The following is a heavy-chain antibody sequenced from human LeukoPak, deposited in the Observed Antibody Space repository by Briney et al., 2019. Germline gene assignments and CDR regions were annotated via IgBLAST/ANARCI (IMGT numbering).Heavy chain of an antibody. V-gene: IGHV4-4*07. CDR2: IYTSGST. J-gene: IGHJ4*02. D-gene: IGHD5-18*01. CDR1: GGSISSYY. Sequence: SETLSLTCTVSGGSISSYYWSWIRQPAGKGLEWIGRIYTSGSTNYNPSLKSRVTMSVDTAKNQLSLKLSSVTAADTAVYYCASSDTTMLTSYWGQGTLVTVSS. CDR3: ASSDTTMLTSY.